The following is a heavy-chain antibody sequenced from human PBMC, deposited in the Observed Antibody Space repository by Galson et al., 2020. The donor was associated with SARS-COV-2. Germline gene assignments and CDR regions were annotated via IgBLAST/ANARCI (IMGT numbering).Heavy chain of an antibody. J-gene: IGHJ1*01. CDR1: GGSISSGDYY. D-gene: IGHD6-13*01. V-gene: IGHV4-30-4*01. CDR2: IYYSGST. CDR3: ASQYSSSWYAEYFQH. Sequence: SETLSLTCTVPGGSISSGDYYCTRIRQPPGKGPEWLGYIYYSGSTYYNPSLKSRVTISVDTSKNQFSLKLSSVTAADTAVYYCASQYSSSWYAEYFQHWGQGTRVTVSS.